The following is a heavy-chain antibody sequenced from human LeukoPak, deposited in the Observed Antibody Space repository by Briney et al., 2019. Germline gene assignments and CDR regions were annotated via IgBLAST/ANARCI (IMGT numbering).Heavy chain of an antibody. CDR1: GYIFTDYH. J-gene: IGHJ4*02. CDR2: INLRNGQF. V-gene: IGHV1-2*02. CDR3: ARDPQCTFGYPTYDY. Sequence: GASVKVSCKASGYIFTDYHLHWVRQAPGQGLEWMGDINLRNGQFKFAKEFQGRATMTRDPSISTLYMDLSGLTPDDTAVYYCARDPQCTFGYPTYDYWGQGTLVTVSS. D-gene: IGHD2-2*03.